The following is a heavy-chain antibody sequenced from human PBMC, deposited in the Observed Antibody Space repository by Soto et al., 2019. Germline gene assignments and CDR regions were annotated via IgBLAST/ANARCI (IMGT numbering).Heavy chain of an antibody. CDR1: GYTFTSYG. Sequence: ASVKVSCKASGYTFTSYGISWVRQAPGQGLEWMGWISAYNGNTNYAQKLQGRVTMTTDTSTSTAYMELRSLRSDDTAVYYCARRVDSPNPEYFQHWGQGTLVTVSS. D-gene: IGHD2-21*02. J-gene: IGHJ1*01. CDR3: ARRVDSPNPEYFQH. V-gene: IGHV1-18*01. CDR2: ISAYNGNT.